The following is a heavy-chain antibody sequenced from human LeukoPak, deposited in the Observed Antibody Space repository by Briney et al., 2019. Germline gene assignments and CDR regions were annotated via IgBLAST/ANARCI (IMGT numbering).Heavy chain of an antibody. J-gene: IGHJ6*02. CDR2: IYTSGST. Sequence: PSETLSLTCTVSGGSISSYYWSWIPQPAGKGLEWIGRIYTSGSTNYNPSLKSRVTMSVDTSKNQFSLKLSSVTAADTAVYYCARAAGYSSSWYSYYYGMDVWGQGTTVTVSS. D-gene: IGHD6-13*01. CDR3: ARAAGYSSSWYSYYYGMDV. CDR1: GGSISSYY. V-gene: IGHV4-4*07.